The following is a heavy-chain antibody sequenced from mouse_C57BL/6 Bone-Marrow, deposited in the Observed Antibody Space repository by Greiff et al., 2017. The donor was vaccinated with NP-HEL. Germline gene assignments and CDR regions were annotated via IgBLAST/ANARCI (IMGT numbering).Heavy chain of an antibody. V-gene: IGHV5-6*01. J-gene: IGHJ3*01. CDR1: GFTFSSYG. D-gene: IGHD2-3*01. CDR3: ARLIYDGYAY. Sequence: EVQGVESGGDLVKPGGSLKLSCAASGFTFSSYGMSWVRPTPDKRLEWVATISSGGSYTYYPDSVKWRFTISSDNAKNTLYLQMSILKSEYTAMYYCARLIYDGYAYWGQGTLVTVSA. CDR2: ISSGGSYT.